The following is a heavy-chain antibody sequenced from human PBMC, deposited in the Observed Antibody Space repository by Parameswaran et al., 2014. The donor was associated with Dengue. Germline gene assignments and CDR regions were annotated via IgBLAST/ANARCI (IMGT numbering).Heavy chain of an antibody. Sequence: ISNARLVRQAPGQGLEWMGGIIPILGIANYAQKFQGRVTITADESTSTAYMELSSLRSEDTAVYYCARDGSSSWYEVVDYWGQGTLVTGLL. CDR2: IIPILGIA. V-gene: IGHV1-69*10. D-gene: IGHD6-13*01. CDR3: ARDGSSSWYEVVDY. J-gene: IGHJ4*02. CDR1: ISNA.